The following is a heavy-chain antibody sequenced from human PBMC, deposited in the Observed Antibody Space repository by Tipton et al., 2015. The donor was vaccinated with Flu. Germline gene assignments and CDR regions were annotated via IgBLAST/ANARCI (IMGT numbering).Heavy chain of an antibody. CDR1: GGSISNYY. J-gene: IGHJ3*02. CDR2: VYYTGGT. V-gene: IGHV4-59*04. Sequence: TLSLTCTVSGGSISNYYWSWIRQPPGKGLEYIGSVYYTGGTYFNPSLKSRVTVSIDTSKKQFSLKLNSVTAADMAVYYCARLSLSFNAFDIWGQGTTVIVSS. CDR3: ARLSLSFNAFDI. D-gene: IGHD2-15*01.